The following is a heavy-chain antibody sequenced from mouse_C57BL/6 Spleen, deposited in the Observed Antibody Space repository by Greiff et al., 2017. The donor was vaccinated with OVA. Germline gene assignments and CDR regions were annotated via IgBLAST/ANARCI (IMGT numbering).Heavy chain of an antibody. J-gene: IGHJ2*01. CDR2: IDPSDSYT. CDR3: ARSERSDY. CDR1: GYTFTSYW. V-gene: IGHV1-50*01. Sequence: QVQLQQPGAELVKPGASVKLSCKASGYTFTSYWMQWVKQRPGQGLEWIGEIDPSDSYTNYNQKFKGKATLTVDTSSSTAYMQLSSLTSEDSAVYYCARSERSDYWGQGTTLTVSS.